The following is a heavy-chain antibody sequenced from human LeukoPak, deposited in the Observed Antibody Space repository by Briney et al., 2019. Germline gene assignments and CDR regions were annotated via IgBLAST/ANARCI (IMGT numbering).Heavy chain of an antibody. CDR3: ARDRLITPYFDY. J-gene: IGHJ4*02. CDR2: INLNSRGT. V-gene: IGHV1-2*02. CDR1: GYTFTDYY. Sequence: ASVKVSCKASGYTFTDYYMHWVRQAPGQGLEWMGWINLNSRGTNYAQKFQGRVTMTRDTSISTAYMELSRLRSDDTAVYYCARDRLITPYFDYWGQGTLVTVSS. D-gene: IGHD3-16*01.